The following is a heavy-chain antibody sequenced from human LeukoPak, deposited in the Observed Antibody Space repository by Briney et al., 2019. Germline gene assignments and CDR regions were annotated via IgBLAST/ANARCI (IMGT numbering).Heavy chain of an antibody. V-gene: IGHV4-4*07. CDR2: IYASGNT. Sequence: SETLSLTCTVSGDSISSYYWSWIRQPAEKGLEWIGRIYASGNTNYNPSLKSQVTMSVDTSKSQFSLKLTSVTAADTAVYYCTRDPYGGNSHEDPYYYAMDVWGQGTTVTVSS. J-gene: IGHJ6*02. CDR3: TRDPYGGNSHEDPYYYAMDV. CDR1: GDSISSYY. D-gene: IGHD4-23*01.